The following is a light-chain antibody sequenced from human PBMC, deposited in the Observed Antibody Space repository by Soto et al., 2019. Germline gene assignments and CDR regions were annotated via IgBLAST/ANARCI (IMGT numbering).Light chain of an antibody. J-gene: IGKJ1*01. Sequence: TQSPSSLCSGGRDRANITCRSSQDIGSDLGCYQQKPAKAPKLLIYAASSLQSGIPSSFSGSGYGTQSNLTITRLKNEDFETYQCLKNTNYPKSKLGQGT. CDR2: AAS. CDR3: LKNTNYPKSK. CDR1: QDIGSD. V-gene: IGKV1-17*01.